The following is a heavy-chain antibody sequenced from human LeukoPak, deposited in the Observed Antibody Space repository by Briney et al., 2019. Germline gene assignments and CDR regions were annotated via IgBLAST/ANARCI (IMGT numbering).Heavy chain of an antibody. J-gene: IGHJ4*02. CDR3: ARAKGNSWYPYYLDY. CDR2: IYYSGST. Sequence: SETLSLTCTVSGGSVSSGSYYWSWIRQPPGKGLEWIGYIYYSGSTNYNPSLKSRVTISVDTSKNQFSLKLSSVTAADTAVYYCARAKGNSWYPYYLDYWGQRTLVTVSS. D-gene: IGHD6-13*01. CDR1: GGSVSSGSYY. V-gene: IGHV4-61*01.